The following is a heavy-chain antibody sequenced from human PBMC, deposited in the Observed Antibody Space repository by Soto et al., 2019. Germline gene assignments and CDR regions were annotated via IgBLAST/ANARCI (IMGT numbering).Heavy chain of an antibody. V-gene: IGHV1-3*01. CDR3: ATVQLPYYYYGMDV. CDR1: GYTFTSYA. CDR2: INAGNGNT. D-gene: IGHD2-2*01. Sequence: ASVKVSCKASGYTFTSYAMHWVRQAPGQRLEWMGWINAGNGNTKYSQKFQGRVTITRDTSASTAYMELSSLRSEDTAVYYCATVQLPYYYYGMDVWGQGTTVTVSS. J-gene: IGHJ6*02.